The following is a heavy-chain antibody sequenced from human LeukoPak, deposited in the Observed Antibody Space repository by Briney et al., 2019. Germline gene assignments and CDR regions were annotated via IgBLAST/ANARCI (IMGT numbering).Heavy chain of an antibody. CDR2: ISGSGGRT. CDR3: AKEGYSRGYYSYYYMDV. J-gene: IGHJ6*03. CDR1: GFTFSSYG. D-gene: IGHD6-13*01. V-gene: IGHV3-23*01. Sequence: PGGTLRLSCAASGFTFSSYGMSWVRQAPGKGLEWVSAISGSGGRTYYADSVKGRFTISRDNSKNTLYVQMNSLRAEDTAVYYCAKEGYSRGYYSYYYMDVWGKGTTVTVPS.